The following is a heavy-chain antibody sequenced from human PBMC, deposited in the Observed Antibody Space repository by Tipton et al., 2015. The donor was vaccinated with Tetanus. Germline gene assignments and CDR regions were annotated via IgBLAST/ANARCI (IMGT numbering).Heavy chain of an antibody. Sequence: TLSLTCNVSGDSISSYYWNWIRQPAGKGLEWIGRCHTTGSTIYNPSLGSRVTMSVDTSKNQISLTLGSVTAADTAVYYCARGGKLGLGYFDLWGRGILVTVSS. J-gene: IGHJ2*01. CDR3: ARGGKLGLGYFDL. CDR2: CHTTGST. V-gene: IGHV4-4*07. D-gene: IGHD7-27*01. CDR1: GDSISSYY.